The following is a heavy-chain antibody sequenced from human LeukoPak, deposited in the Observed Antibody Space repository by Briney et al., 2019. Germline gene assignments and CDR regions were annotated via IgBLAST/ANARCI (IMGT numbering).Heavy chain of an antibody. V-gene: IGHV4-39*01. D-gene: IGHD3-10*01. CDR2: INYSGST. CDR1: GGSVSSTTYF. J-gene: IGHJ4*02. Sequence: SETLSLTCTVSGGSVSSTTYFWSWIRQPPGKGLEWIASINYSGSTYYNPSLKSRVTISVDTSENQFSLKLSSVTAADPAVYYCARYVVYGSGKYYFDYWGQGTLVTVSS. CDR3: ARYVVYGSGKYYFDY.